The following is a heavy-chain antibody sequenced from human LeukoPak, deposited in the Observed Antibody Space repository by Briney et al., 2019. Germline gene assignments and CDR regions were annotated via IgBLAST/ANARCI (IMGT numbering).Heavy chain of an antibody. CDR2: INAGNGNT. D-gene: IGHD3-3*01. CDR3: GLTIFGVPGEDV. CDR1: GYTFTSYA. J-gene: IGHJ6*02. Sequence: ASVKVSCKASGYTFTSYAMHWVRQAPGQRLEWMGWINAGNGNTKYSQKFQGRVTITRDTSASTAYMELSSPRSEDTAVYYCGLTIFGVPGEDVWGQGTTVTVSS. V-gene: IGHV1-3*01.